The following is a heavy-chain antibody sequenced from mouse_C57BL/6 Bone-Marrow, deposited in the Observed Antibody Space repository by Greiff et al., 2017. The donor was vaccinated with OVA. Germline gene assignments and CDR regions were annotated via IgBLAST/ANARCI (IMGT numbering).Heavy chain of an antibody. CDR2: ISYDGSN. V-gene: IGHV3-6*01. CDR3: AIYYDYDGDFDY. CDR1: GYSITSGYY. D-gene: IGHD2-4*01. Sequence: EVQVVESGPGLVKPSQSLSLTCSVTGYSITSGYYWNWIRQFPGNKLEWMGYISYDGSNNYNPSLKNRISITRDTSKNQFFLKLNSVTTEDTATYYCAIYYDYDGDFDYWGQGTTLTVSS. J-gene: IGHJ2*01.